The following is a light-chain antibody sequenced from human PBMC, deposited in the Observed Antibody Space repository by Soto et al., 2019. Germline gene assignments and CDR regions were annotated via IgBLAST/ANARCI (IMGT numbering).Light chain of an antibody. Sequence: QSALTRPPSASGSPGQSVTISCTGTTSDVGGYNYVSWYQLHPGKVPKLIISEVNKRPSGVPDRFSGSKSGSTASLTVSGLQAEDEADYFCSSYAGSKNFILFGGGTKLTVL. CDR2: EVN. J-gene: IGLJ2*01. CDR3: SSYAGSKNFIL. CDR1: TSDVGGYNY. V-gene: IGLV2-8*01.